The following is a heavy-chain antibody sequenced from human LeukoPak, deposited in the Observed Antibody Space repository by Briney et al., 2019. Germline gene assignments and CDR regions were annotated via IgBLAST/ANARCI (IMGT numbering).Heavy chain of an antibody. CDR2: ISASDSNT. J-gene: IGHJ6*02. Sequence: GGSLRLSCAASGFSVSGNYLTWVRQAPGRGLECVSGISASDSNTYYADSVKGRFSISKDNSKNTLYLQMTTLRAEDTAIYYCATSYTMDVWGQGTTVTVSS. CDR3: ATSYTMDV. CDR1: GFSVSGNY. D-gene: IGHD1-14*01. V-gene: IGHV3-53*01.